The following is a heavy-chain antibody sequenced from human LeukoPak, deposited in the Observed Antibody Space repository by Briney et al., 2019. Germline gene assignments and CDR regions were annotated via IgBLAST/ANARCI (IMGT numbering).Heavy chain of an antibody. V-gene: IGHV3-30*01. CDR1: GFTFSSYA. CDR3: ARDRLPYCSGGSCQNFDY. J-gene: IGHJ4*02. Sequence: GGSLRLSCAASGFTFSSYAMHWVRQAPGKGLEWVAVISYDGSNKYYAGSVKGRFTISRDNSKNTLYLQMNSLRAVDTAVYYCARDRLPYCSGGSCQNFDYWGQGTLVTVSS. CDR2: ISYDGSNK. D-gene: IGHD2-15*01.